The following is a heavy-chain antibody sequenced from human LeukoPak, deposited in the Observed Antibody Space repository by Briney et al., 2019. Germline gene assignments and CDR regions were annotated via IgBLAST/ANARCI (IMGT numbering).Heavy chain of an antibody. CDR2: IYHSGTT. CDR1: GGSMSSYY. J-gene: IGHJ5*02. Sequence: KPSETLSLTCTVSGGSMSSYYWSWIRQPPEKGLEWIGYIYHSGTTNYNPSLKSRVTISVDKSKKQFSLKLNSVTAADTAVCYCARAPGVGGGPVAGTNLFDPWGQGTLVTVSS. D-gene: IGHD6-19*01. CDR3: ARAPGVGGGPVAGTNLFDP. V-gene: IGHV4-59*01.